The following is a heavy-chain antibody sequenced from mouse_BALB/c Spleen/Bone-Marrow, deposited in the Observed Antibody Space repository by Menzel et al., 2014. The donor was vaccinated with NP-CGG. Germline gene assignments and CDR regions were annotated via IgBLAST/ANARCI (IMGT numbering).Heavy chain of an antibody. J-gene: IGHJ1*01. D-gene: IGHD2-1*01. Sequence: EVQRVESGGGLVQPKGSLKLSCAASGFTFNTYAMNWVGQAPGKGLEWVARIRSKSNNYATYYADSVKDRFTISRDDSQSMLYLQMNNLKTEDTAMYYCVRRNPYWYFDVWGAGTTVTVSS. CDR3: VRRNPYWYFDV. CDR1: GFTFNTYA. CDR2: IRSKSNNYAT. V-gene: IGHV10-1*02.